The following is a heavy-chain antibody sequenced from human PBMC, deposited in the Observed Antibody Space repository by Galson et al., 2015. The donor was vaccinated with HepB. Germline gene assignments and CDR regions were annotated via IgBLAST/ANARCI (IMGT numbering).Heavy chain of an antibody. CDR2: INAGNGNT. CDR3: ARDPASGNRYYGSGSMGRYGMDV. Sequence: SVKVSCKASGYTFTSYAMHWVRQAPGQRLEWMGWINAGNGNTKYSQKFQGRVTITRDTSASTAYMELSSLRSEDTAVYYCARDPASGNRYYGSGSMGRYGMDVWGQGTTVTVSS. V-gene: IGHV1-3*01. J-gene: IGHJ6*02. CDR1: GYTFTSYA. D-gene: IGHD3-10*01.